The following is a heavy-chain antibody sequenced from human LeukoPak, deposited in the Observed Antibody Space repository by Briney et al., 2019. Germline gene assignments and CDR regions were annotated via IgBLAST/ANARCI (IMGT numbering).Heavy chain of an antibody. Sequence: GGSLRLSCAASGFTFSSYAMSWVRQAPGKGLEWVSAISGSGGSTYYADSVKGRFTISRDNSKNTLYLQMNSLRAEDTAVYYCAKGSYYDILTGYTDYWGQGTLVTVSS. CDR1: GFTFSSYA. CDR2: ISGSGGST. J-gene: IGHJ4*02. D-gene: IGHD3-9*01. CDR3: AKGSYYDILTGYTDY. V-gene: IGHV3-23*01.